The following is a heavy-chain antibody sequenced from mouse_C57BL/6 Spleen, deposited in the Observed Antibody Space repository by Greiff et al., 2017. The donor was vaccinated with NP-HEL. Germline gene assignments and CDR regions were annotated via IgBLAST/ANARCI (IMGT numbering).Heavy chain of an antibody. CDR3: ARRGTTGQKYFEV. J-gene: IGHJ1*03. CDR2: IYPGDGDT. Sequence: VQLQQSGPELVKPGASVKISCKASGYAFSSSWMNWVKQRPGKGLEWIGRIYPGDGDTNYNGKFKGKAKLTADKSSSTAYMQLSSLTSEDSAVYFCARRGTTGQKYFEVWGTGTTVTVSS. CDR1: GYAFSSSW. V-gene: IGHV1-82*01. D-gene: IGHD1-1*01.